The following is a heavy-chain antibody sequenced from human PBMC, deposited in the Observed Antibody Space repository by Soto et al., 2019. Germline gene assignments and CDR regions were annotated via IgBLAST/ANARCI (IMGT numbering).Heavy chain of an antibody. D-gene: IGHD3-10*01. J-gene: IGHJ4*02. CDR2: IYYNGNI. CDR3: ATGRVYFGSEY. V-gene: IGHV4-59*01. CDR1: GGSITSYY. Sequence: QVQLQESSPGLVKPLETLSLTCTVPGGSITSYYWSWVRQPPGKGLEWIGYIYYNGNINYNPSLKSRITISLDTSKNQSSLRLSSVTAADTAVYYCATGRVYFGSEYWGQGTLVTVSS.